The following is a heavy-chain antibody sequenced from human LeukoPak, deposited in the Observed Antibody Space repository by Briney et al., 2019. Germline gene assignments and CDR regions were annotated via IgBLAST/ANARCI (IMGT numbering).Heavy chain of an antibody. D-gene: IGHD2-2*01. V-gene: IGHV4-4*07. CDR2: VHSSGST. J-gene: IGHJ4*02. Sequence: SETLSLTCTVSGASMPTYYWSWIGQPAGKGREWMGHVHSSGSTNYNPSLKSRVTMSVDTSKNQFSLKVSSVTAADTALYYCARRSSMENFYDQWGQGTLVTVSS. CDR3: ARRSSMENFYDQ. CDR1: GASMPTYY.